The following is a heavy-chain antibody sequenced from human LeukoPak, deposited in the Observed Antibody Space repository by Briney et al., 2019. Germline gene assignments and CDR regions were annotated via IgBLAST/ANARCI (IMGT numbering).Heavy chain of an antibody. D-gene: IGHD2-2*01. CDR1: GFTFSSYA. CDR2: ISYDGSNK. J-gene: IGHJ4*02. V-gene: IGHV3-30-3*01. CDR3: ARDGSLHQLLLPDFDY. Sequence: GGSLRLSCAASGFTFSSYAMHWVRQAPGKGLEWVAVISYDGSNKYYADSVKGRFTISRDNSKNTLYLQMNSLRAEDTAVYYCARDGSLHQLLLPDFDYWGQGTLVTVSS.